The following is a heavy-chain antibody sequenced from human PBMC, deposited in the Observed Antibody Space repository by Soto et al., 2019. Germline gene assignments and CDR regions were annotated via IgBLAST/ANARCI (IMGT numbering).Heavy chain of an antibody. CDR1: GFTFSDYY. J-gene: IGHJ6*03. CDR3: ARLGPIITGTDYYYYMDV. Sequence: GGSLRLSCAASGFTFSDYYMSWIRQAPGKGLEWVSYISSSGSTIYYADSVKGRFTISRDNAKNSLYLQMNSLRAEDTAVYYCARLGPIITGTDYYYYMDVWGKGTTVTVSS. V-gene: IGHV3-11*01. D-gene: IGHD1-20*01. CDR2: ISSSGSTI.